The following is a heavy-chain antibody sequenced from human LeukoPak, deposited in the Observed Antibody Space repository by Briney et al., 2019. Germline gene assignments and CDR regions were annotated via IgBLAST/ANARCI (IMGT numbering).Heavy chain of an antibody. V-gene: IGHV3-30*02. Sequence: PGGSLRLSCAASGFIFSSYGMHWVRQPPGKGLEWVAFIRSDGSDTYSAASVKGRFTISRDNSKNTLWLQMNSLRAEDTAVYYCAKHDSSSDFWGQGTLGTVSS. CDR1: GFIFSSYG. D-gene: IGHD3-22*01. CDR2: IRSDGSDT. CDR3: AKHDSSSDF. J-gene: IGHJ4*02.